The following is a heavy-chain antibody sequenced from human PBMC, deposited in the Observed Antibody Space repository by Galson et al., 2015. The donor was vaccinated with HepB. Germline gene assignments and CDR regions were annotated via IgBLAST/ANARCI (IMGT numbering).Heavy chain of an antibody. CDR1: GFIFSSYG. D-gene: IGHD3-3*01. CDR2: ISDDGSNK. J-gene: IGHJ6*02. Sequence: SLRLSCAASGFIFSSYGMHWVRQAPGKGLEWVGVISDDGSNKYYADSVRGRFTISRDSSKNTLFLEMNSLRDEDTAVYYCARPRRDFYYYYGMDVWGQGTTVTVSS. V-gene: IGHV3-30*03. CDR3: ARPRRDFYYYYGMDV.